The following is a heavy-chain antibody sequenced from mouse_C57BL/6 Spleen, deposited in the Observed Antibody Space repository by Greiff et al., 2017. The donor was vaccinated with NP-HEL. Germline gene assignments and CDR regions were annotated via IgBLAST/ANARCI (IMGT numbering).Heavy chain of an antibody. V-gene: IGHV1-80*01. CDR2: IYPGDGDT. Sequence: VKLVESGAELVKPGASVKISCKASGYAFSSYWMNWVKQRPGKGLEWIGQIYPGDGDTNYNGKFKGKATLTADKSSSTAYMQLSSLTSEDSAVYFCARTTTVVALDYWGQGTTLTVSS. D-gene: IGHD1-1*01. CDR3: ARTTTVVALDY. CDR1: GYAFSSYW. J-gene: IGHJ2*01.